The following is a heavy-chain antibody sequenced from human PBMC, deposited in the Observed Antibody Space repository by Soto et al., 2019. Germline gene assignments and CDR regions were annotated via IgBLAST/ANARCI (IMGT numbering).Heavy chain of an antibody. CDR2: MNPNSGGT. Sequence: QVQLVQSGAEVKKPGASVKVSCKASGYTFTSYEITWVRQATGQGPEWMGWMNPNSGGTVYAQKFQGRVTMTTNTSISTAYMELRSLRSEDTAVYYCARGGLVYGRADYWGQGTLVTVSS. CDR3: ARGGLVYGRADY. J-gene: IGHJ4*02. CDR1: GYTFTSYE. D-gene: IGHD3-3*01. V-gene: IGHV1-8*01.